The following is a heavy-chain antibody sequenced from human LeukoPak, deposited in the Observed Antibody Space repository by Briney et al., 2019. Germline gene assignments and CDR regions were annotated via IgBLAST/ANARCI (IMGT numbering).Heavy chain of an antibody. D-gene: IGHD2-15*01. CDR1: GFTFSSYA. Sequence: GGSLRLSCAASGFTFSSYAMSWVRQAPGKGLEWVSAISGSGGSTYYADSVKGRFTISRDNSKNTLYLQMNGLRAEDTAVYYCTKAVTVVVVAATQDYWGQGTLVTVSS. CDR3: TKAVTVVVVAATQDY. V-gene: IGHV3-23*01. CDR2: ISGSGGST. J-gene: IGHJ4*02.